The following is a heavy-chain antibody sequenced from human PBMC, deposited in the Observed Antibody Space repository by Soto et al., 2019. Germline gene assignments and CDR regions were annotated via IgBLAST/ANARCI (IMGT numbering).Heavy chain of an antibody. CDR2: IYYSGST. V-gene: IGHV4-59*08. CDR1: CGSISSYY. Sequence: SETLSLTCTVSCGSISSYYWSWIRQPPGKGLEWIGYIYYSGSTNYNPSLKSRVTISVDTSKNQFSLKLSSVTAADTAVYYCARRWGGTPYYLDYWGQGTLVTVSS. CDR3: ARRWGGTPYYLDY. J-gene: IGHJ4*02. D-gene: IGHD1-1*01.